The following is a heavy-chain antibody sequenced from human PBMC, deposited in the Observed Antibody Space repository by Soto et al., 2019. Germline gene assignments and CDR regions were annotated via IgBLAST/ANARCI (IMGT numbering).Heavy chain of an antibody. D-gene: IGHD6-13*01. CDR1: GFTFSNAW. Sequence: EVQLVESGGGLVKPGGSLRLSCAASGFTFSNAWMSWVRQAPGKGLEWVGRIKSKTDGGTTDYAAPVKGRFTISRDDSKNTLYLRMNSLKAEDTAVYYCTTVPGAAGSSYYFDYWGQGTLVTVSS. CDR2: IKSKTDGGTT. CDR3: TTVPGAAGSSYYFDY. J-gene: IGHJ4*02. V-gene: IGHV3-15*01.